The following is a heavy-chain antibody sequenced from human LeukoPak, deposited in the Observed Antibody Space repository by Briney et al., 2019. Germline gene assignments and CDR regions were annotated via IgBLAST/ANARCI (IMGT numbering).Heavy chain of an antibody. V-gene: IGHV4-34*01. CDR1: GGSFSGYY. D-gene: IGHD5-12*01. CDR2: INHSGST. Sequence: SSETLSLTCAVYGGSFSGYYWSWIRQPPGKGLEWIGEINHSGSTNYNPSLKSRVTISVDTSKNQFSLKLSSVTAADTAVYYCATLGSRYRRVDYWGQGTLVTVSS. J-gene: IGHJ4*02. CDR3: ATLGSRYRRVDY.